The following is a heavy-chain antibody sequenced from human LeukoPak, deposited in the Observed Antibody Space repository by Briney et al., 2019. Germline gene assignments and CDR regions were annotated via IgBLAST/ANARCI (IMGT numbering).Heavy chain of an antibody. J-gene: IGHJ4*02. Sequence: PGGSLRLSCATSGFSFSTYSMAWVRQAPGRGLEWVSVISGGGYIVYADSVKGRFTISRDNSENMVYLQMNSLRAEDTAIYYCARERDRGTDVADHFNHWGQGTLVTVSS. D-gene: IGHD6-19*01. CDR3: ARERDRGTDVADHFNH. CDR2: ISGGGYI. CDR1: GFSFSTYS. V-gene: IGHV3-23*01.